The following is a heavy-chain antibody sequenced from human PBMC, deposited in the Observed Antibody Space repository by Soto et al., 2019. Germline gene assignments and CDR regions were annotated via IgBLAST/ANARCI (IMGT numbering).Heavy chain of an antibody. V-gene: IGHV3-30*01. CDR2: ISYSGDRQ. CDR3: ARPPAAMITDRNTWFDS. D-gene: IGHD1-20*01. J-gene: IGHJ5*01. CDR1: GFTFADYA. Sequence: GGSLRLSCVASGFTFADYAMHWVRRLPGKGLEWVAVISYSGDRQYYAESVKGRFTISRDNSKKTLYLQMFSLTSEDSAVFYLARPPAAMITDRNTWFDSGRRETKFTVPS.